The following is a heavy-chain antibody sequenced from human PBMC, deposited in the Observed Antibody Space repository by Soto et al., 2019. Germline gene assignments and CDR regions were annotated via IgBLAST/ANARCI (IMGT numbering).Heavy chain of an antibody. V-gene: IGHV3-48*04. CDR3: ARVDPPAKS. CDR2: IFVSSTPI. D-gene: IGHD2-2*01. J-gene: IGHJ5*02. Sequence: GGSLRLSCVVSGFTFSSYSMVWVRQAPGKGLEWVSYIFVSSTPIYYADSVKGRFTVSRDNAKNSLFLLMNSLRAEDTAVYYCARVDPPAKSWGQGTLVTVSS. CDR1: GFTFSSYS.